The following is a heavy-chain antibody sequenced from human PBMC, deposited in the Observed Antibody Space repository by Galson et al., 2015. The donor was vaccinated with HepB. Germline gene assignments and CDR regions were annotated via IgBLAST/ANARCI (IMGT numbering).Heavy chain of an antibody. J-gene: IGHJ6*03. V-gene: IGHV1-69*10. Sequence: SVKVSCKASGGTFSSYAMSWVRQAPGQGIEWMGEILPFLSTVKYAQKFQGRVRITADKFTSTAYMELTGLRSEDTAVYYCARDRDGEYPHYMDVWGQGTTVTVSS. CDR1: GGTFSSYA. CDR2: ILPFLSTV. D-gene: IGHD4-17*01. CDR3: ARDRDGEYPHYMDV.